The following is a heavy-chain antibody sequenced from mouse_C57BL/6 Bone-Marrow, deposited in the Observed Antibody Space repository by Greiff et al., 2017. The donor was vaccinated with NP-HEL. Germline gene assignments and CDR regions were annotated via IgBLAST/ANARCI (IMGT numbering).Heavy chain of an antibody. CDR1: GFTFSSYG. V-gene: IGHV5-6*01. D-gene: IGHD1-1*01. Sequence: EVKLMESGGDLVKPGGSLKLSCAASGFTFSSYGMSWVRQTPDKRLEWVATISSGGSYTYYPDSVKGRFTISIDHAMNTLYLQMSSLKSEDTAMYYCARGPLYYYGSSPYAMDYWGQGTSVTVSS. CDR2: ISSGGSYT. CDR3: ARGPLYYYGSSPYAMDY. J-gene: IGHJ4*01.